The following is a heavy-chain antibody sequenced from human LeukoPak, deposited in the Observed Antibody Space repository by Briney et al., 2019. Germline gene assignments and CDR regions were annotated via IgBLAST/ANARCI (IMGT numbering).Heavy chain of an antibody. D-gene: IGHD3-22*01. Sequence: PSETLSLTCTVSGYSISSGYYWSWIRQPPGKGLEWIGYIYYSGSTNYNPSLKSRVTISVDTSKNQFSLKLSSVTAADTAVYYCARDRRLFFDYWGQGTLVTVSS. J-gene: IGHJ4*02. CDR3: ARDRRLFFDY. CDR2: IYYSGST. CDR1: GYSISSGYY. V-gene: IGHV4-61*01.